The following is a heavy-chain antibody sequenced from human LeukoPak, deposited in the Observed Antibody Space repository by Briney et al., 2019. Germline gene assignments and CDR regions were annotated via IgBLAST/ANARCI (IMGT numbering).Heavy chain of an antibody. V-gene: IGHV4-39*01. Sequence: SETLSLTCTVSGGSISSSSYYWGWIRQPPGKGLEWIGSIYYSGSTYYNPSLKSRVTISVDTSKNQFSLKLSSATAADTAVYYCATYSSSWRSRIDPWGQGTLVTVSS. CDR3: ATYSSSWRSRIDP. J-gene: IGHJ5*02. CDR2: IYYSGST. D-gene: IGHD6-13*01. CDR1: GGSISSSSYY.